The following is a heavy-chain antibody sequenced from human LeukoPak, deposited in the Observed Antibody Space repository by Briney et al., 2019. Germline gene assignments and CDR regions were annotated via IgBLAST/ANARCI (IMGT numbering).Heavy chain of an antibody. V-gene: IGHV4-31*03. J-gene: IGHJ4*02. D-gene: IGHD4-17*01. CDR2: IYYSGST. Sequence: SETLSLTCTVSGGSISSGGYYWSWIRQHPGKGLEWIGYIYYSGSTYYNPSLKSRVTISVDTSKNQISLKLSSVTAADTAVYYCARAPLYGDYSGAFGYWGQGTLVTVSS. CDR3: ARAPLYGDYSGAFGY. CDR1: GGSISSGGYY.